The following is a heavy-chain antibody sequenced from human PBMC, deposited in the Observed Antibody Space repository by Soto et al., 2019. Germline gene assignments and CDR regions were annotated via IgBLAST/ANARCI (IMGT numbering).Heavy chain of an antibody. CDR3: ARAAIHGSSWYFWFDP. Sequence: AASVKVSCKTSGGTFSRHAINWVRQAPGQGLEWMGGIIPMFGTTNYAQKFKGRVTISADESTSTAYTELSSLRSEDAAVYYCARAAIHGSSWYFWFDPCGQGTLVTV. J-gene: IGHJ5*02. D-gene: IGHD6-13*01. V-gene: IGHV1-69*13. CDR2: IIPMFGTT. CDR1: GGTFSRHA.